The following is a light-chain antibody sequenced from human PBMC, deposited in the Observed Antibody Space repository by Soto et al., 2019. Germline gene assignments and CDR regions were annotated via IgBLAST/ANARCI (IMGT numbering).Light chain of an antibody. J-gene: IGLJ1*01. CDR2: DVS. CDR3: SSYTTTTTSCV. CDR1: SNDVGGYNY. V-gene: IGLV2-14*01. Sequence: SALPKPASVSVSPGQSITISCPGTSNDVGGYNYVSWYQQNPDKAPTLIIYDVSNRPSGVSTRFSGSKSGNRASLTISGLQAEDEADYYCSSYTTTTTSCVFGTGTKVTVL.